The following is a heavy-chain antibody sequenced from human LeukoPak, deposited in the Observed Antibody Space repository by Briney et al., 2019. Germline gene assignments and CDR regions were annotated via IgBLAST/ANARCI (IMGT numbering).Heavy chain of an antibody. CDR1: GGSITTSGHY. CDR2: IDYRERT. Sequence: SEPLTLTCTVSGGSITTSGHYWGWIRQPPGKGLEWIGSIDYRERTTYNPSLKSQVTISADTSRNQFSLKLSSVTATDTAVYYCANYVSRTMRDYWGQGTLVTVSS. D-gene: IGHD3-16*01. J-gene: IGHJ4*02. CDR3: ANYVSRTMRDY. V-gene: IGHV4-39*01.